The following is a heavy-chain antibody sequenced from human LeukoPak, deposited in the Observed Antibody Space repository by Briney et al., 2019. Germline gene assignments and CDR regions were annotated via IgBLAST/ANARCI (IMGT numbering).Heavy chain of an antibody. CDR1: GFTVRNYA. CDR2: ISGRGGST. V-gene: IGHV3-23*01. Sequence: GGSLRLSCAASGFTVRNYAMSWVRQAPGKGLEWVSAISGRGGSTYYADSVKGRFTISRDNSKNTLYLQMNSLRAEDTAVYYCAKDGITIFGVVTSWGQGTLVTVSS. CDR3: AKDGITIFGVVTS. J-gene: IGHJ4*02. D-gene: IGHD3-3*01.